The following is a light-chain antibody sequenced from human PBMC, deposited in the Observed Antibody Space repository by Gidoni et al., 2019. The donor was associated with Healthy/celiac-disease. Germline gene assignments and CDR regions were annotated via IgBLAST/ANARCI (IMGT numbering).Light chain of an antibody. Sequence: SVSGSPGQSITISCTGTSSDVGGYNYVSWYQQHPGKAPKLMIYDVSTRPSGVSNRFSGSKSGNTASLTISGLQAEDEADYYCSSYTSSSTGVFGGGTKLTVL. CDR3: SSYTSSSTGV. J-gene: IGLJ3*02. CDR2: DVS. V-gene: IGLV2-14*03. CDR1: SSDVGGYNY.